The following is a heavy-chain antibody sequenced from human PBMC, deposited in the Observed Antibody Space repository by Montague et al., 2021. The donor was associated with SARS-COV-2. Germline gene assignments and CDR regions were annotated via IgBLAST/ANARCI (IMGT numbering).Heavy chain of an antibody. D-gene: IGHD3-22*01. Sequence: SETLSLTCSVSGGSIRTSDYYWGWIRQPPGKGLEWIGTIAYSGYTYYNPSLKSRVTISRATSKNQFYLRLNSVTAADTAVCYCVSPSMILVLWGQGTLVP. J-gene: IGHJ4*02. CDR3: VSPSMILVL. V-gene: IGHV4-39*01. CDR1: GGSIRTSDYY. CDR2: IAYSGYT.